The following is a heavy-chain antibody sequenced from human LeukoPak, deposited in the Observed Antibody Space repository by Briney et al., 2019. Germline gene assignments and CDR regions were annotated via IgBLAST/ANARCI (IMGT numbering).Heavy chain of an antibody. CDR3: ARGPLGRNGDYFDY. D-gene: IGHD7-27*01. CDR1: GNTFTGYA. CDR2: INAGNGNT. J-gene: IGHJ4*02. V-gene: IGHV1-3*01. Sequence: ASVKVSCQASGNTFTGYAIQWVRQAPGQRLEWMGWINAGNGNTKYSQKFQGRVTITRDTSANTVYMELSSLRSEDTAVHYCARGPLGRNGDYFDYWGQGTLVTVSS.